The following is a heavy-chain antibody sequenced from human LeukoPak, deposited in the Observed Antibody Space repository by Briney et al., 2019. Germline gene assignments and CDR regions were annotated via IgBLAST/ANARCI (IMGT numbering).Heavy chain of an antibody. Sequence: GGSLRLSCAASGFTFSSYGMHWVRQAPGKGLEWVAVISYDGSNKYYADSVKGRFTISRDNSKNTLYLQMNSPRAEDTAVYYCAKANRRFGELSLHFDYWGQGTLVTVSS. CDR2: ISYDGSNK. V-gene: IGHV3-30*18. D-gene: IGHD3-10*01. CDR3: AKANRRFGELSLHFDY. CDR1: GFTFSSYG. J-gene: IGHJ4*02.